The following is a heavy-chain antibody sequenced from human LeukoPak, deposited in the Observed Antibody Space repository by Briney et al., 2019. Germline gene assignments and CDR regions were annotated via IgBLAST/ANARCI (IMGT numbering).Heavy chain of an antibody. V-gene: IGHV4-31*03. CDR2: IYYSGST. D-gene: IGHD7-27*01. J-gene: IGHJ4*02. Sequence: SETLSLTCTVSDGSISSGGYYWSWIRQHPGKGLEWIGYIYYSGSTYYNPSLKSRVTISVDTSKNQFSLKLSSVTAADTAVYYCARGVNWAYYFDYWGQGTLVTVSS. CDR3: ARGVNWAYYFDY. CDR1: DGSISSGGYY.